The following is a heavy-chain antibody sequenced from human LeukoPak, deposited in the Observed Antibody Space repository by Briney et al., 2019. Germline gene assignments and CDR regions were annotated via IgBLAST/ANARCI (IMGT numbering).Heavy chain of an antibody. Sequence: GGSLRLSCAASGFTFSSYGMYWVRQAPGKGLEWVATIWSDGSNKYYADSVKGRFTISRDNSKNTLYLQMNSLRAEDTAVYYCASVCSGTSCHFDYWGQGTLVTVSS. V-gene: IGHV3-33*01. D-gene: IGHD2-2*01. CDR3: ASVCSGTSCHFDY. CDR1: GFTFSSYG. J-gene: IGHJ4*02. CDR2: IWSDGSNK.